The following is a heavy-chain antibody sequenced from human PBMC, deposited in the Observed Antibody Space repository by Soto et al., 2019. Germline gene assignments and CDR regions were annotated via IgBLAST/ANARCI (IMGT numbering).Heavy chain of an antibody. D-gene: IGHD3-22*01. V-gene: IGHV4-59*01. Sequence: VQLQESGPGLVKPSETLSLSCSVSGGSISSYYWSWIRQPPGKGLEWIAYIYYSGSTSYNPSLKSRVSISLDTSKNQFSLKLSSVTAADTAVYYCARTYDGSGPNSGGYGFDIWGQGTMVTVSS. CDR1: GGSISSYY. CDR2: IYYSGST. CDR3: ARTYDGSGPNSGGYGFDI. J-gene: IGHJ3*02.